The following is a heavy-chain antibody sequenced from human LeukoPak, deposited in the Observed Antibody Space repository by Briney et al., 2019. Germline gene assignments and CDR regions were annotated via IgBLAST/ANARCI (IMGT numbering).Heavy chain of an antibody. J-gene: IGHJ4*02. D-gene: IGHD4-17*01. V-gene: IGHV3-11*05. CDR1: GFTFSDYY. Sequence: PGRSLRLSCAASGFTFSDYYMSWIRQAPGKGLEWASYISISSSYTNYADSVKGRFTISRDNAKTSLYLHMNSLRAEDTAVYYCARVVTTVTSTRYYFDYWGQGTLVTVSS. CDR3: ARVVTTVTSTRYYFDY. CDR2: ISISSSYT.